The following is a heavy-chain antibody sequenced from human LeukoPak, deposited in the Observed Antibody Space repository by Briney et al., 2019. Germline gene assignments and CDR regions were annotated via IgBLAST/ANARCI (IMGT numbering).Heavy chain of an antibody. V-gene: IGHV3-15*01. CDR2: IKSEIDGGTT. D-gene: IGHD1-26*01. CDR1: GFPFSNAW. Sequence: GGSLRLSCAASGFPFSNAWMTWVRQAPGKGLEWVGRIKSEIDGGTTDYAAPVKGRFTISRDDSKNTLFLEMNSLQTEHTAVYYFTTSGSTGRLGGGEGGLVTVSS. J-gene: IGHJ4*03. CDR3: TTSGSTGRLG.